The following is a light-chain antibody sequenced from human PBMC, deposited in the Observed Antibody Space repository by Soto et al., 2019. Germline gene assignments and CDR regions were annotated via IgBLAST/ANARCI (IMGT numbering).Light chain of an antibody. Sequence: QSALTQPASVSGSPGQSITISCTGTSSDVGGYDYVSWYQHHPGKAPKLMIYEVINRPSGVPDRFSGSKSGNTASLTISGLQTADEANYFCSLYTSDNTYVFGTGTKLTVL. CDR2: EVI. CDR3: SLYTSDNTYV. V-gene: IGLV2-14*01. J-gene: IGLJ1*01. CDR1: SSDVGGYDY.